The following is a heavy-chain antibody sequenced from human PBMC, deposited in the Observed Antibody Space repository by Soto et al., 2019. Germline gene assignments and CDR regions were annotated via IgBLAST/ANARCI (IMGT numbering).Heavy chain of an antibody. CDR1: GFTFSSYG. CDR2: IWYDGSNK. CDR3: ARDRGCSGGSCYSIVGYFQH. V-gene: IGHV3-33*01. Sequence: PGGSLRLSCAASGFTFSSYGMHWVRQAPGKGLEWVAVIWYDGSNKYYADSVKGRFTISRDNSKNTLYLQMNSLRAEDTAVYYCARDRGCSGGSCYSIVGYFQHWGQGTLVTVSS. J-gene: IGHJ1*01. D-gene: IGHD2-15*01.